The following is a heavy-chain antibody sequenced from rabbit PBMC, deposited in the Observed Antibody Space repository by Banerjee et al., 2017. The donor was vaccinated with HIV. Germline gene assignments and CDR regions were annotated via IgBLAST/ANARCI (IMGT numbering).Heavy chain of an antibody. CDR3: ARCAGYGGYGYGYLDF. D-gene: IGHD6-1*01. Sequence: EESGGDLVKPEGSLTLTCTASGFSFSSSYWICWVRQAPGKGLELIACISTSSGSTWYASWAKGRFTISKTSSTTVTLQMTSLTAADTATYFCARCAGYGGYGYGYLDFWGQGTLVTVS. V-gene: IGHV1S45*01. CDR1: GFSFSSSYW. CDR2: ISTSSGST. J-gene: IGHJ6*01.